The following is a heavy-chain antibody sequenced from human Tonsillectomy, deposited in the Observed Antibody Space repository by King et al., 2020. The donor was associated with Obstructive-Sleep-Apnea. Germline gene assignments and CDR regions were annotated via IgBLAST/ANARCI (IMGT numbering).Heavy chain of an antibody. CDR3: AKDIGEWNDAGYYCYGMDV. D-gene: IGHD1-1*01. J-gene: IGHJ6*02. Sequence: QLVESGGGLVQPGRSLRLSCAASGFTFDDYAMHWVRQAPGKGLEWVSGISWNSGSIGYADSVKGRFTISRDNAKSSLYLQMNSLRAEDTALYYCAKDIGEWNDAGYYCYGMDVWGQGTTVTVSS. CDR2: ISWNSGSI. CDR1: GFTFDDYA. V-gene: IGHV3-9*01.